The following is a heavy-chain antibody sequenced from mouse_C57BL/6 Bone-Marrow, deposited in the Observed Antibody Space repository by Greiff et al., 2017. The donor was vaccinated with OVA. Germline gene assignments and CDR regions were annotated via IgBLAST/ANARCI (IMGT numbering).Heavy chain of an antibody. CDR2: INPSSGYT. CDR3: ARDGYYVDY. D-gene: IGHD2-3*01. J-gene: IGHJ2*01. Sequence: VQLQQSGAELARPGASVKMSCKASGYTFTSYTMHWVKQRPGQGLEWIGYINPSSGYTKYNQKFKDKATLTADTSSNTAYLQLSSLTSEDTAVYYCARDGYYVDYWGQGTTLTVSS. V-gene: IGHV1-4*01. CDR1: GYTFTSYT.